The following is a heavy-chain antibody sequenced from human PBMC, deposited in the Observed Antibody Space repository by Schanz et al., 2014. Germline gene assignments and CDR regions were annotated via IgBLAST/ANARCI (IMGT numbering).Heavy chain of an antibody. V-gene: IGHV3-23*01. CDR3: AKGSRSGSKVMDV. J-gene: IGHJ6*03. Sequence: EVQLLESGGGLVQPGGSLRLSCAASGFTFSSYAMSWVRQAPGKGLEWVSAISGSGGSTYYADSVKGRFTISRDSAKNSLDLQMNSLRPEDTALYYCAKGSRSGSKVMDVWGKGTTVTVSS. D-gene: IGHD3-10*01. CDR1: GFTFSSYA. CDR2: ISGSGGST.